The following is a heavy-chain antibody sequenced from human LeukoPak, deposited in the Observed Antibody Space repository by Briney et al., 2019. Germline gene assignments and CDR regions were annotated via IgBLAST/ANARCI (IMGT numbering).Heavy chain of an antibody. CDR3: ARARSGWLLGNFHY. V-gene: IGHV4-59*01. J-gene: IGHJ4*02. CDR2: IYYSGST. CDR1: GGSISSYY. Sequence: SETLSLTCTVSGGSISSYYWSWIRQPPGKGLEWIGYIYYSGSTNYNPSLKSRVTISVDTSKNQFSLKLISVTAADTTVYYCARARSGWLLGNFHYWGQGTLVTVSS. D-gene: IGHD6-19*01.